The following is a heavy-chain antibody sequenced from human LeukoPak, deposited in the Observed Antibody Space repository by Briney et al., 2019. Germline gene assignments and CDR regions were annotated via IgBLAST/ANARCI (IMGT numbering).Heavy chain of an antibody. V-gene: IGHV3-23*01. D-gene: IGHD4-17*01. CDR2: ITVSGGTA. CDR1: GYTLTKYA. Sequence: GGSLRLSRADSGYTLTKYAMSWGRQAPGEGLERGSAITVSGGTAHYADSVKGRFTISRDNFKNTLYLQMDSLRAEDTALYYCAKKYGDILRGFDVWGQGTMVTVSS. J-gene: IGHJ3*01. CDR3: AKKYGDILRGFDV.